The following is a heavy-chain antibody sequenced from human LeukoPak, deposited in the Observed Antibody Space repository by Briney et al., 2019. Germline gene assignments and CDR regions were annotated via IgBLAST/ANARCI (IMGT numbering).Heavy chain of an antibody. CDR2: IIPIFGTT. CDR3: ARVSGYDWESFYDY. D-gene: IGHD5-12*01. J-gene: IGHJ4*02. CDR1: GGTFSSYA. V-gene: IGHV1-69*06. Sequence: ASVKVSCKASGGTFSSYAISWVRQAPGQGLEWMGGIIPIFGTTNYAQKFQDRVTITADKSTSTAYMELSSLRSEDTAVYYCARVSGYDWESFYDYWGQGTLVTVSS.